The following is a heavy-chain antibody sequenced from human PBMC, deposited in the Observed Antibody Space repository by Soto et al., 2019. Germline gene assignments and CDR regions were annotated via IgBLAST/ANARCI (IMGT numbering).Heavy chain of an antibody. V-gene: IGHV1-24*01. CDR2: FNPEDGET. D-gene: IGHD2-2*01. J-gene: IGHJ4*02. CDR3: ATGPPKYQLLLDWAFDY. CDR1: GYIFTELA. Sequence: ASVKVSCKVSGYIFTELAMHWVRQAPGKGLEWMGGFNPEDGETIYAQNLQGRVTMTEDTSTATAYMELSSLRSEDTAVYYCATGPPKYQLLLDWAFDYWGRGTLVTVSS.